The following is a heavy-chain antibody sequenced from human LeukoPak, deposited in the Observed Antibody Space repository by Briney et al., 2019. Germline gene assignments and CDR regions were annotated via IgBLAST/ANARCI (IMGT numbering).Heavy chain of an antibody. CDR3: AKDTHSSGWHDFDY. V-gene: IGHV3-9*01. Sequence: PGGSLRLSCAASGFTFSSYAMSWVRQAPGKGLEWVSGISWNSGSIGYADSVKGRFTISRDNAKNSLYLQMNSLRAEDTALYYCAKDTHSSGWHDFDYWGQGTLVTVSS. CDR1: GFTFSSYA. J-gene: IGHJ4*02. D-gene: IGHD6-19*01. CDR2: ISWNSGSI.